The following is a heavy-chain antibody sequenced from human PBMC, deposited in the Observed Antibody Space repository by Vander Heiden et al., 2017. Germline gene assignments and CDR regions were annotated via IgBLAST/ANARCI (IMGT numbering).Heavy chain of an antibody. J-gene: IGHJ6*02. V-gene: IGHV3-13*01. D-gene: IGHD2-15*01. CDR2: IHTAGDT. CDR1: GFTFRGYD. CDR3: ARGWEFCSTSRCSPGNMDV. Sequence: EVQLVESGGGLVQPGGSLRLSCAASGFTFRGYDMYWVRQASGKGLEWVSGIHTAGDTYYSDSVKGRFTIARDNAKNSLYLQMNSLRAGDTAVYYCARGWEFCSTSRCSPGNMDVWGQGTTVTVSS.